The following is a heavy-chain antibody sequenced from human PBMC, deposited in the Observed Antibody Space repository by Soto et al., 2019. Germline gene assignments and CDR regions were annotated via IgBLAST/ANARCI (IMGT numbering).Heavy chain of an antibody. CDR2: IYYSGST. D-gene: IGHD3-10*01. CDR1: GGSISSYY. Sequence: SSETLSLTCTVSGGSISSYYWSWIRQPPGKGLEWIGYIYYSGSTNYNPSLKSRVTISVDTSKNQFSLKLSSVTAADTAVYYCARWGMRGQLLWFGELLSNWFDPWGQGTLVTVSS. J-gene: IGHJ5*02. CDR3: ARWGMRGQLLWFGELLSNWFDP. V-gene: IGHV4-59*01.